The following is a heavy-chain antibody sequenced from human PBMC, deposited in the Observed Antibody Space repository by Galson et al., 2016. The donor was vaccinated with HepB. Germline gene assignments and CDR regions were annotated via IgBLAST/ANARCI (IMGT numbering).Heavy chain of an antibody. CDR1: GYTFSIYW. V-gene: IGHV5-51*01. D-gene: IGHD5-24*01. J-gene: IGHJ4*02. CDR3: ARVLHGPVCYFDS. Sequence: QSGAEVKKSGESLKISCQGSGYTFSIYWIAWVRQMPGRGLEWMGIIYPGDSDTVYSPSFQGQVTISADKSIRTAYLQWSNLEAADTGMYYCARVLHGPVCYFDSWGQGTLVTVS. CDR2: IYPGDSDT.